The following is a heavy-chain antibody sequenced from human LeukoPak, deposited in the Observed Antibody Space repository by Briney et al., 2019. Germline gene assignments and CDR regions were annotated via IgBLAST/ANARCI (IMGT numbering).Heavy chain of an antibody. V-gene: IGHV4-4*07. J-gene: IGHJ3*02. Sequence: SETLSLTCTVSGGSISSYYWSWIRQPAGKGLEWIGCIYTSGSTNYNPSLKSRVTMSVDTSKNQFSLKLSSVTAADTAVYYCASSIRSKGAFDIWGQGTMVTVSS. CDR3: ASSIRSKGAFDI. CDR2: IYTSGST. CDR1: GGSISSYY. D-gene: IGHD2-2*02.